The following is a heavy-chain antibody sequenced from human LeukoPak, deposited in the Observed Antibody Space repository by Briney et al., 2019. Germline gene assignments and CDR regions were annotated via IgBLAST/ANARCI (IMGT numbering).Heavy chain of an antibody. V-gene: IGHV3-15*01. CDR3: TTYTMGPTKSHFDH. J-gene: IGHJ4*02. D-gene: IGHD1-26*01. CDR2: IKSKTDGGTP. CDR1: GFTFSNAW. Sequence: PGGSLRLSCAASGFTFSNAWMNWVRQTPGRGLEWVGRIKSKTDGGTPDYAAPVKGRFTISRDDSKNTLYLQMNNLKTEDTAVYYCTTYTMGPTKSHFDHWGQGALVTVSS.